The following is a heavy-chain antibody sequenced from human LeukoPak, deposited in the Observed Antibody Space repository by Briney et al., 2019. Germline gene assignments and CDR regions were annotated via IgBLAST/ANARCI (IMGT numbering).Heavy chain of an antibody. CDR3: APAAGTNYFDY. D-gene: IGHD6-13*01. Sequence: GGSLRLSCAASGFTLSSYNMNWIRQAPGKGLEWVSYISSSGTTIYYADSVKGRFTISRDNAKNSLYLQMNSLRAEDTAVYYCAPAAGTNYFDYWGQGTLVTVSS. J-gene: IGHJ4*02. CDR1: GFTLSSYN. CDR2: ISSSGTTI. V-gene: IGHV3-48*04.